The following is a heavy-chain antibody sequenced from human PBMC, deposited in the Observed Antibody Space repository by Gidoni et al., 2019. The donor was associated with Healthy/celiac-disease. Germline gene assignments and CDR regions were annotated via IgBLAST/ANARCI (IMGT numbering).Heavy chain of an antibody. CDR3: ARVKGGLEWLLTDAFDI. V-gene: IGHV4-34*01. CDR2: INHSGST. J-gene: IGHJ3*02. Sequence: QVQLQQWGAGLLKPSETLSLTCAVYGGSFSGYYWIWIRQPPGKGLEWIGEINHSGSTNYNPSLKSRVTISVDTSKNQFSLKLSSVTAADTAVYYCARVKGGLEWLLTDAFDIWGQGTMVTVSS. D-gene: IGHD3-3*01. CDR1: GGSFSGYY.